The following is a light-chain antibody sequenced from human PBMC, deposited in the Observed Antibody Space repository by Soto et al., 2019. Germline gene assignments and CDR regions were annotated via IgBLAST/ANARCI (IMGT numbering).Light chain of an antibody. V-gene: IGLV1-40*01. CDR2: GNS. CDR1: SSNIGAGYD. J-gene: IGLJ1*01. Sequence: QSVLTQPPSVSGSPGQRVTISCTGSSSNIGAGYDVHWYQQLPGTAPKLLIYGNSNRPSGVPDRFSGSKSGTSAPLAITGLQAEDDADYYCQSYDSSLSGYVFGTGTKLTVL. CDR3: QSYDSSLSGYV.